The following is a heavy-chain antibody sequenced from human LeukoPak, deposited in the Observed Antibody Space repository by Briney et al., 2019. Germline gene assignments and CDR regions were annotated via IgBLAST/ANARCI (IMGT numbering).Heavy chain of an antibody. V-gene: IGHV4-34*01. J-gene: IGHJ1*01. CDR3: ARGLSTMVVTRYFQH. CDR2: INHSGST. Sequence: PSETLSLTCAVYGGSFSGYYWSWIRQPPGKGLEWIGEINHSGSTNYNPSLKSRGTISVDTSKNQFSLKLSSVTAADTAVYYCARGLSTMVVTRYFQHWGQGTLVTVSS. D-gene: IGHD4-23*01. CDR1: GGSFSGYY.